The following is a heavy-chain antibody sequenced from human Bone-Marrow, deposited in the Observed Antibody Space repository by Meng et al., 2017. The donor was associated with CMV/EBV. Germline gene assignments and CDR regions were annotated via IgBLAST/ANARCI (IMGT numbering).Heavy chain of an antibody. CDR1: GASFSDFY. V-gene: IGHV4-34*01. Sequence: SETLSLTCEVSGASFSDFYWSWIRQSTGTGLEWIGEITHSGITRYNPSLKGRVTISIDTSKKQFFLNLTSVTAADTARYYCARDPRKTYLYYYGVDVWGQGTTVTVSS. J-gene: IGHJ6*02. CDR3: ARDPRKTYLYYYGVDV. CDR2: ITHSGIT.